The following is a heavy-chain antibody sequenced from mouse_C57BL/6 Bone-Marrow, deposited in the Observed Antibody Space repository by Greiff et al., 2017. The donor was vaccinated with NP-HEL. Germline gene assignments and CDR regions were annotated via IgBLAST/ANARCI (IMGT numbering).Heavy chain of an antibody. D-gene: IGHD2-2*01. CDR1: EYEFPSHY. J-gene: IGHJ2*01. CDR2: INSDGGST. V-gene: IGHV5-2*01. CDR3: AKLWLRRGPFDY. Sequence: EVKLQESGGGLVQPGESLKLSCESNEYEFPSHYMSLVRQTPEKRLEFVAAINSDGGSTYYPDTMERRFIISRDNTKKTLYLQMSSLRSEDTALYYCAKLWLRRGPFDYWGQGTTLTVSS.